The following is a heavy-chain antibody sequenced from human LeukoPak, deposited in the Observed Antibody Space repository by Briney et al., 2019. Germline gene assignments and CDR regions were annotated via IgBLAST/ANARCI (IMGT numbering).Heavy chain of an antibody. CDR1: GGSISSYY. V-gene: IGHV4-59*08. D-gene: IGHD1-26*01. J-gene: IGHJ3*02. CDR2: IYYSGST. Sequence: SETLSLTCTVSGGSISSYYWSWIRQPPGKGLEWIGYIYYSGSTNYNPSLKSRVTISVDTSKNQFSLKLSSVTAADTAVYYCATEGGYPHDAFDIWGQGTMVTVSS. CDR3: ATEGGYPHDAFDI.